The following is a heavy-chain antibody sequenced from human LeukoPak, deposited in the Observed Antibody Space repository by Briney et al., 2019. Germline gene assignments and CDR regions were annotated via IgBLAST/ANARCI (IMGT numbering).Heavy chain of an antibody. V-gene: IGHV3-23*01. CDR3: ARVGYYYMDV. CDR2: ISGNNGNT. Sequence: PGGSLRLSCAASGFTFRTYAMSWVRQAPGKGLEWVSNISGNNGNTYYADSVKGRFTISRDDSKNTLYLQMNSLRAEDTAVYYCARVGYYYMDVWGKGTTVTISS. CDR1: GFTFRTYA. J-gene: IGHJ6*03.